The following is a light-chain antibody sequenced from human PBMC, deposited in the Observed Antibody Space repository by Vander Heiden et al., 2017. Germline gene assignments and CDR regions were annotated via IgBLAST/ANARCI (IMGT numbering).Light chain of an antibody. J-gene: IGKJ1*01. CDR1: QSISSY. Sequence: QLTQSPSSLSASVGDRVTITCRASQSISSYLNWYQQKPGKAPKLLIDAASSLQSGVPSRLRGSGSGTDGTLTISSLQPEDFATYYCQQSNSTPCTFGQGTKVEIK. CDR2: AAS. CDR3: QQSNSTPCT. V-gene: IGKV1-39*01.